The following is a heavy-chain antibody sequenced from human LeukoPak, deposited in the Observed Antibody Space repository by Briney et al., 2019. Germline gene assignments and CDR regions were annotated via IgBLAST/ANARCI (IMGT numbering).Heavy chain of an antibody. CDR1: GFIFSNYA. V-gene: IGHV3-23*01. D-gene: IGHD1-1*01. Sequence: GGSLRLSCAGSGFIFSNYAMSWVRQAPGQGLEWVSTISNSGDATFYADAVKGRFTISRDNSKNTLYLQMYSLRAEDTAIYYCAKAPPYTKYFDYWGQGTLLAVSS. CDR2: ISNSGDAT. J-gene: IGHJ4*02. CDR3: AKAPPYTKYFDY.